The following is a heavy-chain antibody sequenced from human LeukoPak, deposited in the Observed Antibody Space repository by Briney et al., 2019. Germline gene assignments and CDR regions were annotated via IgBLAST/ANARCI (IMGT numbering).Heavy chain of an antibody. CDR3: ARGRPYYYDSSGYYYLDY. Sequence: SETLSLTCAVSGGPFSHYYWNWIRQSPGKGLEWIGEITHTRRTNYNPVLRSRVTISVDTSKNQFSLKLSSVTAADTAVYYCARGRPYYYDSSGYYYLDYWGQGTLVTVSS. D-gene: IGHD3-22*01. J-gene: IGHJ4*02. CDR2: ITHTRRT. V-gene: IGHV4-34*01. CDR1: GGPFSHYY.